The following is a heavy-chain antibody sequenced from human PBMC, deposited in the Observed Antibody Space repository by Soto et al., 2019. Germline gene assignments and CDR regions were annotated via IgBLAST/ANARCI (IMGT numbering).Heavy chain of an antibody. CDR2: IWYDGSNK. V-gene: IGHV3-33*01. J-gene: IGHJ5*02. CDR1: GFTFSSYG. Sequence: QVQLAESGGGVVQPGRSLRLSCAASGFTFSSYGMHWVRQAPGKGLEWVAVIWYDGSNKYYADSVKGRFTISRDNSKNTLYLQMNSLRAEDTAVYYCARLSYSSSWYWFDPWGQGTLVTVSS. CDR3: ARLSYSSSWYWFDP. D-gene: IGHD6-13*01.